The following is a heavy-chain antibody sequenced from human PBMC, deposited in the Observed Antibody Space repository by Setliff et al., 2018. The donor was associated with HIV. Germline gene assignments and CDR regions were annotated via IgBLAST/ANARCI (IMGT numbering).Heavy chain of an antibody. J-gene: IGHJ5*02. V-gene: IGHV3-23*01. D-gene: IGHD6-19*01. CDR3: VKDGQQWRFDP. Sequence: GGSLRLSCAASGFTFSTYAMSWVRQAPGKGLEWVSALSGAGGSTYYADSVKGRFTISRDNYKNTLYLQMNSLRAEDTALYYCVKDGQQWRFDPWGQGTLVTVSS. CDR2: LSGAGGST. CDR1: GFTFSTYA.